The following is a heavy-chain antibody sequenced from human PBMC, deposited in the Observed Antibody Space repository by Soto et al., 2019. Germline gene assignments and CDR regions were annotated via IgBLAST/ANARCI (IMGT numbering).Heavy chain of an antibody. CDR3: ARDVVLVRGYFDY. CDR1: GDSVSSNSAA. J-gene: IGHJ4*02. V-gene: IGHV6-1*01. Sequence: QVQLQQPGPGLVKPSQTLSLTCAISGDSVSSNSAAWNWIRRSPSIVLEWLGRTYYRSKWYNDYAVSGKSRRNIHPGKSKNQSSPQMHSVTPEDTAVYYCARDVVLVRGYFDYWGQGTLVTVSS. D-gene: IGHD2-8*02. CDR2: TYYRSKWYN.